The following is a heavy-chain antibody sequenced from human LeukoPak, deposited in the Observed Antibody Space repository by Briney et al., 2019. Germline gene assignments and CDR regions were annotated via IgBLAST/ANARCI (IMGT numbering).Heavy chain of an antibody. CDR2: ISGSGGGT. Sequence: GGSPRLSCAASGFTFSSYAMSWVRQAPGKGLEWVSAISGSGGGTYYADSVKGRFTISRDNSKNTLYLQMNSLRAEDTAVYYCANSSGRSNTSCYSRVFDYWGQGTLVTVSS. CDR3: ANSSGRSNTSCYSRVFDY. D-gene: IGHD2-2*01. V-gene: IGHV3-23*01. J-gene: IGHJ4*02. CDR1: GFTFSSYA.